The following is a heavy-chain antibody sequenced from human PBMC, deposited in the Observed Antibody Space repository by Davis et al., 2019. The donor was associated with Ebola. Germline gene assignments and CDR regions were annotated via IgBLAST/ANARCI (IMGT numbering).Heavy chain of an antibody. V-gene: IGHV4-59*01. CDR1: GGSISSSY. J-gene: IGHJ3*02. CDR3: ARDSDAFDI. Sequence: SDTLCLTCTVLGGSISSSYWSCLRQPPGKGSEWLGYIYYSGRTNYNPSLKSRVTISLDTSKNQFSLKLTSVTAADTAVYYCARDSDAFDIWGRRALVTGSS. CDR2: IYYSGRT.